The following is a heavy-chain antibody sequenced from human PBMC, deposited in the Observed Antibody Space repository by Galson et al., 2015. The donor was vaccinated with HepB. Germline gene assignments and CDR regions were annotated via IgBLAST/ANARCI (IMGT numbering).Heavy chain of an antibody. CDR2: INGRGSTR. CDR3: VKEGSWFGGDWFDP. V-gene: IGHV3-23*01. CDR1: GFIFRHHA. D-gene: IGHD3-16*01. J-gene: IGHJ5*02. Sequence: SLRLSCAGSGFIFRHHAMAWIRQAPGKGLEWVSGINGRGSTRSYSDAVKGRFSISGDNSKDTVFLQMDNLRPEDTAVYDSVKEGSWFGGDWFDPWGQGALVTVS.